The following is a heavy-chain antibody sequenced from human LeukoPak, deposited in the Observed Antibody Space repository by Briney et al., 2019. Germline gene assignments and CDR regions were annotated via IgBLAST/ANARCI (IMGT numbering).Heavy chain of an antibody. CDR1: GFSISGGFY. CDR2: IFYSGST. J-gene: IGHJ3*02. CDR3: AKSNGYGLVDI. D-gene: IGHD3-10*01. V-gene: IGHV4-38-2*02. Sequence: SETLSLTCTVSGFSISGGFYCGWIRQPPGKGLEWIGNIFYSGSTYYSPSLKSRVTISLDTSRNQFSLKLNSVTAADTAVYYCAKSNGYGLVDIWGQGTMVTVSS.